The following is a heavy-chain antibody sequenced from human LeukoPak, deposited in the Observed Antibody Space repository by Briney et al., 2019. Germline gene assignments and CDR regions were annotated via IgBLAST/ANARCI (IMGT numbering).Heavy chain of an antibody. CDR2: IYSGDST. Sequence: GGSLRLSRAASGFTVNSNSMSWVRQATGKGLECVAAIYSGDSTYYPDSVKGRFSISRDNSKNTLYLQMSSLRAEDTAIYYCVGRPYYYYGMDVWGQGTTVTVSS. J-gene: IGHJ6*02. V-gene: IGHV3-53*01. CDR1: GFTVNSNS. CDR3: VGRPYYYYGMDV.